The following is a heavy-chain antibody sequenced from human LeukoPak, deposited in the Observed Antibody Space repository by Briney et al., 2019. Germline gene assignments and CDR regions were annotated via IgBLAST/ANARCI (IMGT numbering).Heavy chain of an antibody. Sequence: GGSLRLSCAASGFTFSSYWMHWVRQAPGRGLVWVSRINSDGYSISYADSVKGRFIISRDNAKNTLYLQMNSLRAEDTAVYYCARSSYTNSWYPDYWGQGTLVTVSS. V-gene: IGHV3-74*01. CDR2: INSDGYSI. CDR3: ARSSYTNSWYPDY. J-gene: IGHJ4*02. D-gene: IGHD6-13*01. CDR1: GFTFSSYW.